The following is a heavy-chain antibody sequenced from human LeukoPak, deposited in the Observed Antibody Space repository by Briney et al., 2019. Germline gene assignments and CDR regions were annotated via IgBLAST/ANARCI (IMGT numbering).Heavy chain of an antibody. D-gene: IGHD1-26*01. CDR3: ARDPGNMAGATY. Sequence: GGSLRLSCAASGFTFSRYWMHWVRQAPGKGLVWVSRINSDGSITDYADSVKGRFTISRDNAKNTLFLQMNSLRVEDTAVYYCARDPGNMAGATYWGQGTLVTVSS. V-gene: IGHV3-74*01. J-gene: IGHJ4*02. CDR2: INSDGSIT. CDR1: GFTFSRYW.